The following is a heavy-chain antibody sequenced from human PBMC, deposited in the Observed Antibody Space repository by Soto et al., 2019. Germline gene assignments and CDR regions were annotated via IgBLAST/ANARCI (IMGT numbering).Heavy chain of an antibody. Sequence: EVQLLESGGGLVQGGESLRLSCPASGFTFSNYPMSWVRQVPGKGLEWVSSISASGGSTYYADSVRGRFTISRDNSKNTLYLQMNILRAEDTAVYYCAKNKLFGSGTKDYWGQGTLVTVAS. V-gene: IGHV3-23*01. CDR3: AKNKLFGSGTKDY. J-gene: IGHJ4*02. D-gene: IGHD3-10*01. CDR2: ISASGGST. CDR1: GFTFSNYP.